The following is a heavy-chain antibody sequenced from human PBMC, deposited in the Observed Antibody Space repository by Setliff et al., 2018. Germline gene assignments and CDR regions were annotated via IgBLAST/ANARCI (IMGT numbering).Heavy chain of an antibody. V-gene: IGHV4-39*07. D-gene: IGHD5-12*01. CDR3: AGNPDFLQYSFDL. Sequence: SETLSLTCTVSGGSISNSTFYWGWIRQPPGKGLEWIGSINYYGSIFDDGTTYSTYYIPSLKSRATISIDTSKSQFSLKLSSITAADTALYYCAGNPDFLQYSFDLWGRGTLVTVSS. J-gene: IGHJ2*01. CDR2: INYYGSIFDDGTTYST. CDR1: GGSISNSTFY.